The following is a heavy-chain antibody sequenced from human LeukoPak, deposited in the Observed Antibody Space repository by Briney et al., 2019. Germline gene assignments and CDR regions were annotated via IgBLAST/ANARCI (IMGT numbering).Heavy chain of an antibody. D-gene: IGHD2-8*01. Sequence: PSETLSLTCAVYGGSLSRYYWSWIRQPPGKGLEWIGKINHRGSTTYSPSLRSRVTILVDTSKNQFSLNLNSVTAADTAVYYCSRENGAFSPFGYWGQGILVTV. V-gene: IGHV4-34*01. CDR2: INHRGST. J-gene: IGHJ4*02. CDR1: GGSLSRYY. CDR3: SRENGAFSPFGY.